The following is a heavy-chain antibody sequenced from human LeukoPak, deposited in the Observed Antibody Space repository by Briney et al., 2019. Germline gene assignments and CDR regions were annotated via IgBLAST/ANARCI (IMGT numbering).Heavy chain of an antibody. CDR2: INPSGGST. V-gene: IGHV1-46*01. CDR1: GYTFTRCY. CDR3: ARDQRSDYNYLPGY. J-gene: IGHJ4*02. D-gene: IGHD5-24*01. Sequence: ASVRLSCKASGYTFTRCYIHWVRQAPGQGLEWMGMINPSGGSTDYAQNFQGRDTMTRDTPTSTVYMELSSLRSEDTAVYFCARDQRSDYNYLPGYWGQGTLVTVSS.